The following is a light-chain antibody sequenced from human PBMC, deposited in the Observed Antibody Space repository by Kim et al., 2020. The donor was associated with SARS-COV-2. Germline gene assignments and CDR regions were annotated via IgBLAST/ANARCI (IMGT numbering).Light chain of an antibody. CDR3: NSRDSNDNVV. J-gene: IGLJ2*01. Sequence: VALGQTVRITCQGDSLRSYYATWYQQTPGQAPIVVIYGKNNRPSGIPDRFSGSSSGNTASLTIPGTQAGDEADYYCNSRDSNDNVVFGGGTQLTVL. CDR2: GKN. CDR1: SLRSYY. V-gene: IGLV3-19*01.